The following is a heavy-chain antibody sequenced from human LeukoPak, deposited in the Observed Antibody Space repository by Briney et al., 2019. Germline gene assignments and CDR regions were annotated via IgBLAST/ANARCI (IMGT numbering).Heavy chain of an antibody. CDR2: SSSDETYK. CDR1: GFPFTVYP. D-gene: IGHD5/OR15-5a*01. J-gene: IGHJ4*02. V-gene: IGHV3-30-3*01. Sequence: GGSLRLSCAASGFPFTVYPTHWVRQAPGKGLEWVSVSSSDETYKFYADSMRGRFTISRDNSKNRLYLQMSDLRAEDTAVYFCARSVSGVWLFDYWGRGTLVTVSS. CDR3: ARSVSGVWLFDY.